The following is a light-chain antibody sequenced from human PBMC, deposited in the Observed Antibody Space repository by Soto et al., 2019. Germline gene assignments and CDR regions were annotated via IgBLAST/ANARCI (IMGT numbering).Light chain of an antibody. J-gene: IGKJ4*01. CDR2: GAS. CDR3: QQYKQWPVA. V-gene: IGKV3-15*01. Sequence: VVTISPTALSVTTGERATLSCRASHSVGSNLAWYQQNPGQAPRLLIYGASTRATGVPARFSGSGSATQFTLTIISLQSEDFGFYYCQQYKQWPVAFGG. CDR1: HSVGSN.